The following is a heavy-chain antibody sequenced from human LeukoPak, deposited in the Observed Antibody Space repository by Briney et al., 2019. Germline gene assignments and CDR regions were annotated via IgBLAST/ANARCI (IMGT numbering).Heavy chain of an antibody. CDR1: GGSIRSYY. CDR2: IYYSGST. D-gene: IGHD2-2*01. Sequence: SETLSLTCTVSGGSIRSYYWSWIRQPPGKVLEWIGYIYYSGSTNYNPSLKSRVTISEDTSKNQFSLKLSSVTAADTAVYYCAGVVEVPAATGLWFDPWGQGTLVTVSS. CDR3: AGVVEVPAATGLWFDP. V-gene: IGHV4-59*01. J-gene: IGHJ5*02.